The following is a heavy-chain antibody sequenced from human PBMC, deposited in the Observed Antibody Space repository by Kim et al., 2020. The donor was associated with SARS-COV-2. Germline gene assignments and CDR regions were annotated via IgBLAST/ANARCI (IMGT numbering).Heavy chain of an antibody. CDR3: TTDRSSRDYYGSGRTPEGLYY. V-gene: IGHV3-15*01. CDR2: IKSKTDGGTT. J-gene: IGHJ4*02. CDR1: GFTFSNAW. Sequence: GGSLRLSCAASGFTFSNAWMSWVRQAPGKGLEWVGRIKSKTDGGTTDYAAPVKGRFTISRDDSKNTLYLQMNSLKTEDTAVYYCTTDRSSRDYYGSGRTPEGLYYWGQGTLVTVSS. D-gene: IGHD3-10*01.